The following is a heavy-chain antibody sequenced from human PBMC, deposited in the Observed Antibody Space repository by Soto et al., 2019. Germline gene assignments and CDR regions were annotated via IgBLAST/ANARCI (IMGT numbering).Heavy chain of an antibody. J-gene: IGHJ6*02. D-gene: IGHD6-19*01. V-gene: IGHV6-1*01. CDR3: ARGRATIKYSSGCYPFHYYGMDV. CDR2: TYYRSKWYN. CDR1: GDSVSSNSAA. Sequence: PPQTLSLTCGISGDSVSSNSAAWHWIRQSPSRGLEWLGRTYYRSKWYNDYAVSVKSRITINPDTSKNQFSLQLNSVTPEDTAVYYCARGRATIKYSSGCYPFHYYGMDVWGQGTTVTVSS.